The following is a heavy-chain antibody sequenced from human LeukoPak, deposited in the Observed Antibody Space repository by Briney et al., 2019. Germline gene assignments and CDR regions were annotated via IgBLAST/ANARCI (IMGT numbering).Heavy chain of an antibody. CDR1: GFSFSRYG. CDR3: AKGIDYYDSGNFYYTDYLDY. CDR2: SSYDGNNQ. Sequence: AGESLKISCAASGFSFSRYGMHWVRQAPGKGLEWLAVSSYDGNNQYYADSVKGRFTISRDRDSSKNTLFLQMNSLRAEDTAIYYCAKGIDYYDSGNFYYTDYLDYWGQGTLVTASS. J-gene: IGHJ4*02. D-gene: IGHD3-10*01. V-gene: IGHV3-30*18.